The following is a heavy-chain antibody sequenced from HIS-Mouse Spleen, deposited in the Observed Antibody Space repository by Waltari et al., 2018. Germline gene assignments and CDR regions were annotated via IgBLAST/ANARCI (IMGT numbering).Heavy chain of an antibody. CDR3: ARVTAMAHAFDI. CDR2: IYYSGGT. Sequence: QLQLQESGPGLVKPSETLSLTCTASGGSISSSSYYWAWFRQPPGKGLGWIGGIYYSGGTYYHPSLKRRVTISVDTSKNQFSLKLSSVTAADTAVYYCARVTAMAHAFDIWGQGTMVTVSS. CDR1: GGSISSSSYY. D-gene: IGHD5-18*01. V-gene: IGHV4-39*01. J-gene: IGHJ3*02.